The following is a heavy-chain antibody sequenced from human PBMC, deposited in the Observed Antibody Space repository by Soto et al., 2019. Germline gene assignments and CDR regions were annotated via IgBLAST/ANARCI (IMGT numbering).Heavy chain of an antibody. CDR3: ARIPFKTYDSSTGGYFQH. D-gene: IGHD3-22*01. CDR1: GFTFSSYS. CDR2: ISSSSSTI. J-gene: IGHJ1*01. Sequence: EVQLVESGGGLVQPGGSLRLSCAASGFTFSSYSMNWVRQAPGKGLEWVSYISSSSSTIYYADSVKGRFTISRDNAKNSLYLQMNSLRAEDTAVYYCARIPFKTYDSSTGGYFQHWGQGTLVTVSS. V-gene: IGHV3-48*01.